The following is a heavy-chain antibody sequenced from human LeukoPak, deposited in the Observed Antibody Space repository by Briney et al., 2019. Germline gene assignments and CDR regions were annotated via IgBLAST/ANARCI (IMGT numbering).Heavy chain of an antibody. CDR3: ARDPGSRFLEWLSKGDYFDY. CDR1: GFTFSSYS. D-gene: IGHD3-3*01. V-gene: IGHV3-21*01. J-gene: IGHJ4*02. Sequence: GGSLRLSCSASGFTFSSYSMNWVRQAPGKGLEWVSSISSSSSYIYYADSVKGRFTISRDNAKNSLYLQMNSLRAEDTAVYYCARDPGSRFLEWLSKGDYFDYWGQGTLVTVSS. CDR2: ISSSSSYI.